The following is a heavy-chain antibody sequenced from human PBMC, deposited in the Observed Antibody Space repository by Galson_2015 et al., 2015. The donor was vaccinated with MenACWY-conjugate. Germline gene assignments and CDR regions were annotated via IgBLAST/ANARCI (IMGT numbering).Heavy chain of an antibody. Sequence: SLRLSCAASGFTFSSFAMSWVRQAPGKGLEWVSVITSSGGTTYYADSVKGRFTISRDNPKNTLYLQMDTLRAGDTATYYCAKNGNYFGMGFDYWGQGTLVT. CDR1: GFTFSSFA. D-gene: IGHD2/OR15-2a*01. J-gene: IGHJ4*02. CDR2: ITSSGGTT. CDR3: AKNGNYFGMGFDY. V-gene: IGHV3-23*01.